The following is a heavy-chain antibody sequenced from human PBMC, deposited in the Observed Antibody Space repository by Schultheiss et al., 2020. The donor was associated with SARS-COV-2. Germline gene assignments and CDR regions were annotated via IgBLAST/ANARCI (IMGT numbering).Heavy chain of an antibody. CDR1: GYTFTGYY. CDR3: ARATGTKQTIYYYYGMDV. V-gene: IGHV1-8*02. CDR2: INPNSGNT. J-gene: IGHJ6*02. D-gene: IGHD1-1*01. Sequence: ASVKVSCKASGYTFTGYYMHWVRQAPGQGLEWMGWINPNSGNTGYAQKFQGRVTMTRNTSISTAYMELSSLRSEDTAVYYCARATGTKQTIYYYYGMDVWGQGTTVTVSS.